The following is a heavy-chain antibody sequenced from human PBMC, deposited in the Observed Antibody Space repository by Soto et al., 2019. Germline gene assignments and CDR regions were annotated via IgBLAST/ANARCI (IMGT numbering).Heavy chain of an antibody. D-gene: IGHD2-2*01. CDR1: GFTFDDYA. CDR2: IRWNSGSI. Sequence: SLRLSCAASGFTFDDYAMHWVLQASGKGLEWVSGIRWNSGSIGYADSVKGRFTISRDNAKNSLYLQMNSLRAEDTALYYCAKDMVVRDFSSTCCYPRLNAFDIWGQGTMVTVSS. J-gene: IGHJ3*02. CDR3: AKDMVVRDFSSTCCYPRLNAFDI. V-gene: IGHV3-9*01.